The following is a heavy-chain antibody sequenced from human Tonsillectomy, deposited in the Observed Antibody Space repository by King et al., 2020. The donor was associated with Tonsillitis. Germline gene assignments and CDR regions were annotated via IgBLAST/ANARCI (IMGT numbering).Heavy chain of an antibody. V-gene: IGHV1-69*09. CDR2: IIPILGIA. Sequence: QLVQSGAEVKKPGSSVKVSCKASGGTFSSYVISWVRQAPGQGLEWMGRIIPILGIANYAQKFQGRVTITADKSTSTAYMELSSQRSEDTAVYYCARESGHDRSGYYPSKWGQGTLVTVSP. J-gene: IGHJ4*02. CDR1: GGTFSSYV. CDR3: ARESGHDRSGYYPSK. D-gene: IGHD3-22*01.